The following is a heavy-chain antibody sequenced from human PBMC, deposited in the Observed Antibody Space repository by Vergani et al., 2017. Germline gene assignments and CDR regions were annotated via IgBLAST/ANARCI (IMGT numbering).Heavy chain of an antibody. Sequence: QVQLVQSGAEVKKPGSSVKVSCKASGGTFSSYAISWVRQAPGQGLEWMGGIIPIFGTANYAQKFQGRVTITADESTSTAYIELGSLRSDDTAGYYCARGTLTVTIGGWDYYYYYMDVWGKGTTVTVSS. D-gene: IGHD4-11*01. J-gene: IGHJ6*03. V-gene: IGHV1-69*01. CDR3: ARGTLTVTIGGWDYYYYYMDV. CDR2: IIPIFGTA. CDR1: GGTFSSYA.